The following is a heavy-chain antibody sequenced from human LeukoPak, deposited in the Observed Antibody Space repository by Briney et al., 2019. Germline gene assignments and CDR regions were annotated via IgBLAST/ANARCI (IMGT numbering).Heavy chain of an antibody. CDR1: GYTFTSYD. D-gene: IGHD2-2*01. Sequence: ASVKVSCKASGYTFTSYDINWVRQATGQGLEWMGWMNPNSGNTGYAQKFQGRVTMTRNTSISTAYMELSSLRSEDTAVYYCAREHIVVVPASRGSGGYYYYGMDVWGQGTTVTVSS. CDR3: AREHIVVVPASRGSGGYYYYGMDV. CDR2: MNPNSGNT. V-gene: IGHV1-8*01. J-gene: IGHJ6*02.